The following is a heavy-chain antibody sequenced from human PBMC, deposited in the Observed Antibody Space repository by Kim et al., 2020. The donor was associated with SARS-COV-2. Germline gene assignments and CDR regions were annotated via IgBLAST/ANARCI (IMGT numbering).Heavy chain of an antibody. Sequence: YRPSLRIRDTISVDRSRNQFDLKMSSVTAADTAVYYCARQRGYNYGSRDYWGQGTLVTVSS. J-gene: IGHJ4*02. V-gene: IGHV4-39*01. D-gene: IGHD5-18*01. CDR3: ARQRGYNYGSRDY.